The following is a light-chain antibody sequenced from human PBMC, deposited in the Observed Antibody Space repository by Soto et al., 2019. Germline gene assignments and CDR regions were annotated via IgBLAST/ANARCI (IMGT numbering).Light chain of an antibody. V-gene: IGKV3-20*01. CDR1: QSVSSSY. J-gene: IGKJ3*01. CDR3: QQYGSSPLT. Sequence: EIGLTQSPGTLSLSPGERATLSCRASQSVSSSYLAWYQQKPDQAPRLLIYGASSRATRIPDRFSGSGSGTHFTLTISRLEPADFAVYCCQQYGSSPLTFGPGTQVHIK. CDR2: GAS.